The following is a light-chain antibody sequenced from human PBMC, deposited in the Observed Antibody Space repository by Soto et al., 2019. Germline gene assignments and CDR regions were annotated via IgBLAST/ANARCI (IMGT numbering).Light chain of an antibody. CDR2: DAS. CDR3: QQYNNWPPLT. V-gene: IGKV3-15*01. J-gene: IGKJ4*01. CDR1: QSVSSS. Sequence: EIVLTQSPATLSLSPGERATLSCRPSQSVSSSLAWYQQKPGQAPRLLIHDASTRATGIPARFSGSGSGTEFTLTISSLQSEDFAVYYCQQYNNWPPLTFGGGTKVDIK.